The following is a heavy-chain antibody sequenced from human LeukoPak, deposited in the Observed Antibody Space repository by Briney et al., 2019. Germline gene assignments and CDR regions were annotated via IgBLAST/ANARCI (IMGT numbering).Heavy chain of an antibody. CDR3: ASDLGPKYYDFWGGYFIY. V-gene: IGHV1-2*02. CDR1: GYTFTGYY. Sequence: GVSVKVSCKASGYTFTGYYMHWVPQAPGQGLEGMGWINPNSGGTNYAQKFQGRVTMTRDTSISTAYMELSSLRSGDTAVYNCASDLGPKYYDFWGGYFIYWGQGNLVTVSS. J-gene: IGHJ4*02. CDR2: INPNSGGT. D-gene: IGHD3-3*01.